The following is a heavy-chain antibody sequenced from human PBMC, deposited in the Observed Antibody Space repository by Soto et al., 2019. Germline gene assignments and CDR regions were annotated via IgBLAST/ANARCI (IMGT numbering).Heavy chain of an antibody. V-gene: IGHV3-21*01. CDR1: GFTFSSYS. D-gene: IGHD3-3*01. J-gene: IGHJ4*02. CDR2: ISSSSSYI. Sequence: GGSLRLSCAASGFTFSSYSMNWVRQAPGKGLEWVSSISSSSSYIYYADSVKGRFTISRDNAKNSLYLQMNSLRAEDTAVYYCARDLDGYYTKMYYFDYWGQGTLVTVSS. CDR3: ARDLDGYYTKMYYFDY.